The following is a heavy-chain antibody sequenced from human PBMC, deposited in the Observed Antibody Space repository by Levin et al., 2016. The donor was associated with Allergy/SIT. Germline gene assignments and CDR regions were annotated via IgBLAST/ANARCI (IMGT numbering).Heavy chain of an antibody. J-gene: IGHJ3*02. CDR2: ISGSGGST. V-gene: IGHV3-23*01. D-gene: IGHD3-9*01. CDR1: GFTFSSYA. CDR3: AKGGHYDILTGYYMVTAFDI. Sequence: GESLKISCAASGFTFSSYAMSWVRQAPGKGLEWVSAISGSGGSTYYADSVKGRFTISRDNSKNTLYLQMNSLRAEDTAVYYCAKGGHYDILTGYYMVTAFDIWGQGTMVTVSS.